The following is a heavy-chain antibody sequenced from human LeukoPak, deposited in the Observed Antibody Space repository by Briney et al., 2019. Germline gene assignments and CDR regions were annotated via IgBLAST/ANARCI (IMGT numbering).Heavy chain of an antibody. J-gene: IGHJ6*03. D-gene: IGHD1-1*01. CDR2: IYTSGST. CDR1: GGSISSGSYY. V-gene: IGHV4-61*02. Sequence: SETLSLTCTVSGGSISSGSYYWSWIRQPAGKGLAWIGRIYTSGSTNYNPSLKSRVTISVDTSKNQFSLKLSSVTAADTAVYYCARRATGTDYYYYYMDVWGKGTTVTVSS. CDR3: ARRATGTDYYYYYMDV.